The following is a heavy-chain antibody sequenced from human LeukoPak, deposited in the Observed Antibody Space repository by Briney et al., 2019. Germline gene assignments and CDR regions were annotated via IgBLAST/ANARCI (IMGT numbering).Heavy chain of an antibody. CDR3: AKGGHYSFFDY. V-gene: IGHV3-23*01. CDR1: GLIFRNYA. CDR2: ISGDGTET. Sequence: GGSLRLSCTASGLIFRNYAMTWVRQAPRKGLEWVSTISGDGTETFYADSVKGRFTISRDNSKNTHYLQMSSVRAEDTGIYYCAKGGHYSFFDYWGQGTLVTVSS. D-gene: IGHD4-11*01. J-gene: IGHJ4*02.